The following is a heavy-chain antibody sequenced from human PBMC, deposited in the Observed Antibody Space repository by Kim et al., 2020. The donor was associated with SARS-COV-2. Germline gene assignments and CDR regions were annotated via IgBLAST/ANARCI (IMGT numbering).Heavy chain of an antibody. Sequence: GGSLRLSCAASGFTFSSYGMHWVRQAPGKGLERVAVISYDGSNKYYADSVKGRFTISRDNSKNTLYLQMNSLRAEDTAVYYCANDDYIYCSGGSCPYY. CDR3: ANDDYIYCSGGSCPYY. D-gene: IGHD2-15*01. V-gene: IGHV3-30*18. J-gene: IGHJ6*03. CDR1: GFTFSSYG. CDR2: ISYDGSNK.